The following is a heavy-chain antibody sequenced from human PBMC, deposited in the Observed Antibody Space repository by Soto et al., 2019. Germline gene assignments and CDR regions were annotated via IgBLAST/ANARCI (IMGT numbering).Heavy chain of an antibody. D-gene: IGHD2-2*01. CDR1: GGTFSRYS. V-gene: IGHV1-69*08. J-gene: IGHJ6*02. CDR2: IIPIFGIA. CDR3: AREDRDRETGLVPAAIDGMDV. Sequence: QVQLVQSGAEVKKPGSSVKVSCKASGGTFSRYSITWVRQAPGHGLEWIGRIIPIFGIASYAQKFQGRVTTPADESTGTAYMEGSRLRSDDTAVYYCAREDRDRETGLVPAAIDGMDVWGQGTTVTVSS.